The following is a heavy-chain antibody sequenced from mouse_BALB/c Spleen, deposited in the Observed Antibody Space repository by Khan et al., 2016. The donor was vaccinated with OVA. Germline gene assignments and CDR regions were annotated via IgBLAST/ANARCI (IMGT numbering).Heavy chain of an antibody. CDR1: GYSITRDYA. CDR3: ASELGRYYAMDY. J-gene: IGHJ4*01. CDR2: ISNSGSA. D-gene: IGHD4-1*01. Sequence: EVQLQESGPGLVKPSQSLSLTCTVTGYSITRDYAWNWIRQFPGNELEWMGYISNSGSASYNPSLKSRISITRDTSKNPFFIPLDSVTPEDTATYYCASELGRYYAMDYWGQGTSVTVSS. V-gene: IGHV3-2*02.